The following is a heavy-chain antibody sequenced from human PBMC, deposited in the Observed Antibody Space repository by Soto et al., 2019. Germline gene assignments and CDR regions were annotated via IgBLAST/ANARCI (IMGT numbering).Heavy chain of an antibody. V-gene: IGHV1-8*01. CDR2: MNPNSGNT. CDR1: GYTFTSYD. Sequence: QVQLVQSGAEVKKPGASVKVSCKASGYTFTSYDINWVRQATGQGLEWMGWMNPNSGNTGYAQTFQGRVTMTRNTXXXXXXXXXXXXXXXXXXXXXCAREKTSYGMDVWGQGTTVTVSS. CDR3: AREKTSYGMDV. J-gene: IGHJ6*02.